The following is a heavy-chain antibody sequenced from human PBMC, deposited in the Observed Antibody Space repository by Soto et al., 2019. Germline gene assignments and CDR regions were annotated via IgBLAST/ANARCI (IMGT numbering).Heavy chain of an antibody. Sequence: ESGGGVVQPGRSLRLSCAASGFTFSSYGMHWVRQAPGKGLEWVAVISYDGSNKYYADSVKGRFTISRDNSKNTLYLQMNSLRAEDTAVYYCAGGAYDFWSGYQNSYYYGMDVWGQGTTVTVSS. J-gene: IGHJ6*02. V-gene: IGHV3-30*03. CDR2: ISYDGSNK. CDR3: AGGAYDFWSGYQNSYYYGMDV. CDR1: GFTFSSYG. D-gene: IGHD3-3*01.